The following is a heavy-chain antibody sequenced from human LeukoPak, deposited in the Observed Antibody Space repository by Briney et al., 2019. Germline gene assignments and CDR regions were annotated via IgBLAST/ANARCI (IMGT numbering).Heavy chain of an antibody. D-gene: IGHD2-2*01. CDR1: GFTFSSYS. J-gene: IGHJ4*02. V-gene: IGHV3-48*01. CDR2: ISSSSSTI. CDR3: ARDPGYCSSTSCHLGGIDY. Sequence: GGSLRLSCAASGFTFSSYSMNWVRQAPGKGLEWVSSISSSSSTIYYADSVKGRFTISRDNAKNSLYLQMNSLRAEDTAVYYCARDPGYCSSTSCHLGGIDYWGQGTLVTVSS.